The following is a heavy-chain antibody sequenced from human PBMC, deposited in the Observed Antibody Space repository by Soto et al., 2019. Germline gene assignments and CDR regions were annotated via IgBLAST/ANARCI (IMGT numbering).Heavy chain of an antibody. V-gene: IGHV2-5*02. D-gene: IGHD6-19*01. Sequence: QITLRESGPTLVKPTQTLTLTCTFSGFSLSTNAVGVAWIRQPPGKALEWLALIYWDDDKRYSPSLKSRLTITKDNSKHQVGLTLTNMDPVDTATYFCAHRREVAAVFDYWGQGTLVTVSS. CDR1: GFSLSTNAVG. CDR3: AHRREVAAVFDY. J-gene: IGHJ4*02. CDR2: IYWDDDK.